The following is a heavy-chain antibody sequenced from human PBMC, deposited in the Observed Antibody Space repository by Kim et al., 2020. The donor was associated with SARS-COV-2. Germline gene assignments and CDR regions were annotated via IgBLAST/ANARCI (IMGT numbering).Heavy chain of an antibody. D-gene: IGHD3-10*01. Sequence: ASVKVSCKASGYTFTSYGISWVRQAPGQGLEWMGWISAYNGNTNYAQKLQGRVTMTTDTSTSTAYMELRSLRSDDTAVYYCARDHFGELFYGMDVWGQGTTVTVSS. CDR3: ARDHFGELFYGMDV. CDR1: GYTFTSYG. J-gene: IGHJ6*02. CDR2: ISAYNGNT. V-gene: IGHV1-18*01.